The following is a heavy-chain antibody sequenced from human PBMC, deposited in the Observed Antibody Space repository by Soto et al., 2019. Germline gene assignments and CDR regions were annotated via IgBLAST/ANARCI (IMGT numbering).Heavy chain of an antibody. CDR1: GGSFSGYY. J-gene: IGHJ5*02. Sequence: SETLSLTCAVYGGSFSGYYWSWIRQPPGKGLEWIGEINHSGSTNYNPSLKSRVTISVDTSKNQFSLKLSSVTAADTAVYYCAIPFNPNHDILTGYRWGQGTLVTVSS. V-gene: IGHV4-34*01. CDR2: INHSGST. D-gene: IGHD3-9*01. CDR3: AIPFNPNHDILTGYR.